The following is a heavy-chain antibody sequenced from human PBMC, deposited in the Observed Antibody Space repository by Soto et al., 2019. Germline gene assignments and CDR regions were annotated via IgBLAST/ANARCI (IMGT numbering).Heavy chain of an antibody. Sequence: GGSLRLSCAASGFSFSSYGMHWVRQDPGKGLEWVAVIAYDGSNKYHADSVKGRFTISRDNSKNTLYLQMNSLRAEDTAVYYCAKDSSYYDSSGLTPAYWGQGTLVPVSS. CDR1: GFSFSSYG. V-gene: IGHV3-30*18. CDR3: AKDSSYYDSSGLTPAY. CDR2: IAYDGSNK. D-gene: IGHD3-22*01. J-gene: IGHJ4*02.